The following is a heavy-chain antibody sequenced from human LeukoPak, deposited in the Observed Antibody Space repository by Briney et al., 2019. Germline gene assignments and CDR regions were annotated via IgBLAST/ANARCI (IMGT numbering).Heavy chain of an antibody. V-gene: IGHV4-4*07. D-gene: IGHD1-26*01. CDR3: AKGGTWVDP. J-gene: IGHJ5*02. CDR2: IYTTGSA. Sequence: PSETLSLTCSVSGDPISRYFWTWVRQPAGKGLEWIGRIYTTGSADYSPSLANRVSMSVDKSKNQFSLTMRSVAATDTAVYYCAKGGTWVDPWGQGTLVIVSS. CDR1: GDPISRYF.